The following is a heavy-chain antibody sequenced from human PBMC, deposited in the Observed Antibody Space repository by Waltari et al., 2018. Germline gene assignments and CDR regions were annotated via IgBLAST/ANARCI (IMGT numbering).Heavy chain of an antibody. CDR1: GFTFDDYA. CDR3: ARSGGSYRRYDYYYGMDV. V-gene: IGHV3-9*01. D-gene: IGHD2-15*01. J-gene: IGHJ6*02. CDR2: ISWNSGSI. Sequence: EVQLVESGGGLVQPGRSLRLSCAASGFTFDDYAMHWVRQAPGKGLEWVSGISWNSGSIGYADSVKGRFTISRDNAKNSLYLQMNSLRAEDTAVYYCARSGGSYRRYDYYYGMDVWGQGTTVTVSS.